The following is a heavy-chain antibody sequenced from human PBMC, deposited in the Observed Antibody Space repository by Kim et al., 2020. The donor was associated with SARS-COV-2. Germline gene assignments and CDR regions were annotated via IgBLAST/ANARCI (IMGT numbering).Heavy chain of an antibody. CDR1: GFTFSSYG. J-gene: IGHJ4*02. CDR2: ISYDGSNK. CDR3: AKALVVVIAATPDPFDH. V-gene: IGHV3-30*18. D-gene: IGHD2-15*01. Sequence: GGSLRLFCAASGFTFSSYGMHWVRQAPGKGLEWVAVISYDGSNKHYAESVSGRFTISRDKSKNTLYLQMNSLRAEDTAVYYCAKALVVVIAATPDPFDHWGQGTLVTVSS.